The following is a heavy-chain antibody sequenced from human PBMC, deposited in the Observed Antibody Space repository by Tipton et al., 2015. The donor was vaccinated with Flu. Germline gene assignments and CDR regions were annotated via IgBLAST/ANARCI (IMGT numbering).Heavy chain of an antibody. D-gene: IGHD3-22*01. V-gene: IGHV1-46*01. CDR1: GYTFTSYY. CDR2: INTSGGST. Sequence: QSGPEVKKPGASVKVSCKASGYTFTSYYMHWVRQAPEQGLEWMGMINTSGGSTSYAQKFQGRVTMTRDTSTSTVYMELRSLRYEDTAVYYCARASYYYDGSGYWFEYWGQGTLVSVSS. CDR3: ARASYYYDGSGYWFEY. J-gene: IGHJ4*02.